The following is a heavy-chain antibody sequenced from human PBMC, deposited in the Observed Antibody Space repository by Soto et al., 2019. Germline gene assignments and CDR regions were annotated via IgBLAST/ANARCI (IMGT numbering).Heavy chain of an antibody. CDR1: VGSISSGDYY. J-gene: IGHJ4*02. V-gene: IGHV4-30-4*01. D-gene: IGHD3-3*01. Sequence: SETLSLTCTVSVGSISSGDYYWSWIRQPPGKGLEWIGYIYYSGSTYYSPSLKSRVTISVDTSKNQFSLKLSSVTAADTAVYYCARCTRFWSGYYGVDYWGQGTLVTVSS. CDR3: ARCTRFWSGYYGVDY. CDR2: IYYSGST.